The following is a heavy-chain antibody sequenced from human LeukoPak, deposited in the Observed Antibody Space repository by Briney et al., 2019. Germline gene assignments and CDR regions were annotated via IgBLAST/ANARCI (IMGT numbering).Heavy chain of an antibody. CDR3: ARGPSYVWGSYRYLLP. CDR1: GGSFSGYY. Sequence: KPSETLSLTCAVYGGSFSGYYWSWIRQPPGKGLEWIGEINHSGSTNYNPSLKSRVTISVDTSKNQFSLKLSSVTAADTAVYYCARGPSYVWGSYRYLLPWGQGTLVTVSS. D-gene: IGHD3-16*02. CDR2: INHSGST. J-gene: IGHJ5*02. V-gene: IGHV4-34*01.